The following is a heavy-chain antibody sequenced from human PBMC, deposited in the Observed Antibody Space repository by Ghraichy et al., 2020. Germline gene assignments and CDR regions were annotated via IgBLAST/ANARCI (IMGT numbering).Heavy chain of an antibody. CDR1: GFAFSSYG. V-gene: IGHV3-48*04. CDR2: SGSSSGPT. J-gene: IGHJ4*02. D-gene: IGHD4-17*01. Sequence: ETLSLTCAASGFAFSSYGMNWVRQAPGKGLEWVSYSGSSSGPTYYGDSVKGRFTISRDNAKNSLYLQMNSLRAEDSAVYYCARTRGDGAGDYWGQGTLVTVSS. CDR3: ARTRGDGAGDY.